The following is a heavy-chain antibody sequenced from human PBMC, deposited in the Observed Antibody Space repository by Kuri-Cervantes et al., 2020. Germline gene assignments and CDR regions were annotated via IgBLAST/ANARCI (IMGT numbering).Heavy chain of an antibody. J-gene: IGHJ6*02. CDR2: ISSSSSYI. CDR3: GKGVMVGGMDV. V-gene: IGHV3-21*04. CDR1: GFTFSSYS. D-gene: IGHD2-8*01. Sequence: VGSRRLSCAASGFTFSSYSMNWVRQAPGKGLEWVSSISSSSSYIYYAVSVKGRFTISRDNAKNSLCLQMNILRAEDTALYYCGKGVMVGGMDVWGQGTTVTVSS.